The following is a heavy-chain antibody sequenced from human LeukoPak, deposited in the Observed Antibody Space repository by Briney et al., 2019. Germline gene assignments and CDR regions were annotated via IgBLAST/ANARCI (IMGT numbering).Heavy chain of an antibody. CDR1: GCSISSYY. D-gene: IGHD3-10*01. Sequence: SETLSLTCTGSGCSISSYYWSWIRQPPGKGLEWIGYIYYSGSTNYNPSLKSRVTISVDTSKNQFSLKLSSVTAADTAVYYCARGFRWYYGSGSYSNYYYGMDVWGKGTTVTVSS. CDR2: IYYSGST. J-gene: IGHJ6*04. CDR3: ARGFRWYYGSGSYSNYYYGMDV. V-gene: IGHV4-59*01.